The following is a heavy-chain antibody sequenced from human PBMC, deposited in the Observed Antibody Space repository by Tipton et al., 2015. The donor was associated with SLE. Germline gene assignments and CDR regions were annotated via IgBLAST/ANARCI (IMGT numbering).Heavy chain of an antibody. D-gene: IGHD5-12*01. V-gene: IGHV3-23*01. CDR1: GFTFSNYA. CDR2: IGGGDDT. CDR3: ARRGGYRAYEDYFDS. Sequence: SLRLSCAASGFTFSNYAMSWVRQAPGKGPEWVSSIGGGDDTYYADSVKGQFTISRDNSKRMVYLQMDGLRVDDTAVYYCARRGGYRAYEDYFDSWGQGTLVTVSS. J-gene: IGHJ4*02.